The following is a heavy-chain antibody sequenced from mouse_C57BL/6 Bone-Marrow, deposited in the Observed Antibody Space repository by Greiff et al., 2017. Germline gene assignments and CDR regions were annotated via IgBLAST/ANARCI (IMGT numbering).Heavy chain of an antibody. V-gene: IGHV1-69*01. D-gene: IGHD1-1*01. CDR2: IDPSDSYT. Sequence: VHLVESGAELVMPGASVKLSCKASGYTFTSYWMHWVKQRPGQGLEWIGEIDPSDSYTNYNQKFKGKSTLTVDKSSSTAYMQRSSLTSEDSAVYYCARFGSSSDYGGQGTTLTVSS. J-gene: IGHJ2*01. CDR3: ARFGSSSDY. CDR1: GYTFTSYW.